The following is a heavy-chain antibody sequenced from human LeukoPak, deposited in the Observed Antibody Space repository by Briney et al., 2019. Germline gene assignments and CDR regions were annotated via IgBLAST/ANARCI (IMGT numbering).Heavy chain of an antibody. Sequence: ASVKVSCTASGYTFTGYYMHWGRQAPRHGREWMGIINPSGGSTSYAQKFQGRVTMTRDTSTSTVYMELSSLRSEDTVLFFRPRAAYDILTGFPKGVDYWGQGTLVTVSS. CDR1: GYTFTGYY. D-gene: IGHD3-9*01. CDR2: INPSGGST. J-gene: IGHJ4*02. CDR3: PRAAYDILTGFPKGVDY. V-gene: IGHV1-46*01.